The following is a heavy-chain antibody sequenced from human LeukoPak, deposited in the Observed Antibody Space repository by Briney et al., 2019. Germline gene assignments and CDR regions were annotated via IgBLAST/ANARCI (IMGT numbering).Heavy chain of an antibody. CDR1: GYSFSSYW. CDR3: ARREGNYDIWSGYHRDAFDI. D-gene: IGHD3-3*01. J-gene: IGHJ3*02. Sequence: GESLKISCKGSGYSFSSYWIAWVRQIPGKGLEWMGIIFPGDSDTRYGPSFQDQVTISVDKSINTAYLQWSSLKASDTAMYYRARREGNYDIWSGYHRDAFDIWGQGTMITVSS. V-gene: IGHV5-51*01. CDR2: IFPGDSDT.